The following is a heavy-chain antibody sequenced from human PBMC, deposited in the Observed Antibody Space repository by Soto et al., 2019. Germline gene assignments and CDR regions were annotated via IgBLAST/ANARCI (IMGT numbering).Heavy chain of an antibody. Sequence: AAVHVAYKGCGCRFTNHGIIWVRQAPGQGLEWMGWISAYNGNTNYAQKLQGRVTMTTDTSTSTAYMELRSLRSDDTAVYYCARGYFDYWGEGTLVPVSS. CDR3: ARGYFDY. V-gene: IGHV1-18*01. CDR1: GCRFTNHG. CDR2: ISAYNGNT. J-gene: IGHJ4*02.